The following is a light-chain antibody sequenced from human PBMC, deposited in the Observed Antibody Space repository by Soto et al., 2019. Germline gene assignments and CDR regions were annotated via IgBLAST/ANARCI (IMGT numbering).Light chain of an antibody. V-gene: IGKV3-11*01. CDR2: DAS. Sequence: EIVLTQSPATLSLSPGERATLSCRSSQRVGNYLAWYQQKPGQPPRLLIYDASSRAIGIPARCSGSGSGTDFPLTISSLEPDDFAVYYCQQRSNWHPGFTFGQWTKLEIK. CDR1: QRVGNY. J-gene: IGKJ2*01. CDR3: QQRSNWHPGFT.